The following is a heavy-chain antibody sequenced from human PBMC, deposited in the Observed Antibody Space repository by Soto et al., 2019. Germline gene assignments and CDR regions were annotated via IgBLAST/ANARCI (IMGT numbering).Heavy chain of an antibody. CDR3: ARGQTWAHFDF. D-gene: IGHD1-26*01. CDR1: GFTFSSYA. CDR2: ISPNGDST. J-gene: IGHJ4*02. Sequence: EVQLVESGGGLVQPGGSLRLSCAASGFTFSSYAMHWVRQAPGKGLEYVSGISPNGDSTYYANSVKGRFTISRDNSKTTLYRQMGSLRADDLAVYYCARGQTWAHFDFWGQGTLVTVSS. V-gene: IGHV3-64*01.